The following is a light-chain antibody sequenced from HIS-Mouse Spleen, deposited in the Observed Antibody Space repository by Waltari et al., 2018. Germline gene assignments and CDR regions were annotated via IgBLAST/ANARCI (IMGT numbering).Light chain of an antibody. CDR1: SSDVVSYNL. J-gene: IGLJ2*01. V-gene: IGLV2-23*03. CDR2: AGS. Sequence: QSALTQPASVSGSPGQSITISCTGTSSDVVSYNLVSWYQQPPGKAPKLMIYAGSKRPSGVSNRFSGSKSGNTASLTISGLQAEDEADYYCCSYAGSSTFVVFGGGTKLTVL. CDR3: CSYAGSSTFVV.